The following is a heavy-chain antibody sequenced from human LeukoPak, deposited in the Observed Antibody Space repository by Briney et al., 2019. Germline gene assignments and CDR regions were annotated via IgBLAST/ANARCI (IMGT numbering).Heavy chain of an antibody. V-gene: IGHV4-39*01. CDR2: IYYSGST. J-gene: IGHJ4*02. Sequence: SETLSLTCTVSGGSISSSSYYWGWIRQPPGKGLEWIGSIYYSGSTYYNPSLKSRVTISEDTSKKQLSLKLWSVTAADTAVYYCARLRFAEGYFDYWGQGTLVTVSS. D-gene: IGHD3-10*01. CDR1: GGSISSSSYY. CDR3: ARLRFAEGYFDY.